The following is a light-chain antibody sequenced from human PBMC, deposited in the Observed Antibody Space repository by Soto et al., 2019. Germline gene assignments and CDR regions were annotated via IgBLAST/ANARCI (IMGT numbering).Light chain of an antibody. Sequence: EIVMTQSPATLSVSPGERATLSCRASQSVSSNLAWSQQKPGQAPRLLIYGASTRATGIPARFSGRRSGTEQSRSVTIVQTEEVSLYYCQQYNNVITLLTCGQGKRRE. V-gene: IGKV3-15*01. CDR1: QSVSSN. CDR2: GAS. J-gene: IGKJ5*01. CDR3: QQYNNVITLLT.